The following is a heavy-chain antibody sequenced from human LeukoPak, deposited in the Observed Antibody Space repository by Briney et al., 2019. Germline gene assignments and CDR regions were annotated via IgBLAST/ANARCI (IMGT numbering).Heavy chain of an antibody. CDR3: ARGRRDSSGYYLFDY. CDR1: GFTFSDYS. J-gene: IGHJ4*02. V-gene: IGHV3-48*04. Sequence: PGGSLRLSCAASGFTFSDYSINWVRQAPGKGLEWVSYISARSSTIYYVDSVKGRFTISRDNAKNSLYLQMNSLRVEDTAVYYCARGRRDSSGYYLFDYWGLGTLVTVSS. CDR2: ISARSSTI. D-gene: IGHD3-22*01.